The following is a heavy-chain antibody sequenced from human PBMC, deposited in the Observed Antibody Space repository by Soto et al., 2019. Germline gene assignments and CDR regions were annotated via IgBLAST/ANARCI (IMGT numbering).Heavy chain of an antibody. D-gene: IGHD2-15*01. Sequence: QVQLVQSGVEVKKPGASVKVSCKASGYTFISHGISWVRQAPGQGLEWMGWISGKNGNTNYAQKLQGRVTLTTDTSTSTAYMELRSLRSDDTAVYYCARESSSIVVVPDYGMDVWGQGTTVTVSS. V-gene: IGHV1-18*04. J-gene: IGHJ6*02. CDR2: ISGKNGNT. CDR3: ARESSSIVVVPDYGMDV. CDR1: GYTFISHG.